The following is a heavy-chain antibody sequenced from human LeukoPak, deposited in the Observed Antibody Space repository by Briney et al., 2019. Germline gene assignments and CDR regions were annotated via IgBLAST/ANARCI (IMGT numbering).Heavy chain of an antibody. Sequence: SGGSLRLSCAVSGFTFSTYWMSWVRQAPGKGLEWVANIKQDGSENYYADSVTGRFTISRDNAKNLLYLQMNSLRAEDTAVYYCANGDGFDYWGQGTLVTVSS. CDR2: IKQDGSEN. CDR1: GFTFSTYW. J-gene: IGHJ4*02. CDR3: ANGDGFDY. V-gene: IGHV3-7*01. D-gene: IGHD5-24*01.